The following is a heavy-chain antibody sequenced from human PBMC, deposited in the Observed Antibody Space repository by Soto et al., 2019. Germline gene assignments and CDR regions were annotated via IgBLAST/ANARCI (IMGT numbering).Heavy chain of an antibody. CDR2: ISYDGSNK. D-gene: IGHD3-22*01. Sequence: GGSLRLSCAASGFTFSSYAMHWVRQAPSKGLEWVAVISYDGSNKYYADSVKGRFTISRDNSKNTLYLQMNSLRAEDTAVYYCAREKRRYSSGYYYFDYWGQGTLVTVSS. CDR1: GFTFSSYA. CDR3: AREKRRYSSGYYYFDY. J-gene: IGHJ4*02. V-gene: IGHV3-30-3*01.